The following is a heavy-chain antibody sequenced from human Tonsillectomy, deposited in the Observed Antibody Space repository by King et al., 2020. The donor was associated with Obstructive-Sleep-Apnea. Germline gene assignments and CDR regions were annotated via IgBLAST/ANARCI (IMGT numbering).Heavy chain of an antibody. CDR3: GKDSGGNTYDVAD. CDR1: GFIFDNYA. CDR2: ISWDGGTT. Sequence: VQLVESGGVVVQPGGSLRLSCAASGFIFDNYAMHWVRQAPGKGLEWVSLISWDGGTTYYADSVKGRFTISRDNSENFLYLQMNSLRPEDTGFYYCGKDSGGNTYDVADWGQGTLVTVSS. J-gene: IGHJ4*02. V-gene: IGHV3-43D*03. D-gene: IGHD5-18*01.